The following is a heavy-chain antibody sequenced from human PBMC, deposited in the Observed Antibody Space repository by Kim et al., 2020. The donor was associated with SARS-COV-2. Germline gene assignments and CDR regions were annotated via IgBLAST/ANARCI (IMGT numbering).Heavy chain of an antibody. D-gene: IGHD3-22*01. CDR1: GFTFSNFA. CDR3: ARDSQRLNYYDSNVGP. J-gene: IGHJ5*02. V-gene: IGHV3-30*04. Sequence: GGSLRLSCAASGFTFSNFAMHWVRQAPGKGLEWVAVIAYDGNNIHYAGSVKGRFTISRDNSRSTLFLQMDSLRAEDTAVYYCARDSQRLNYYDSNVGPWGQGTLVTVSS. CDR2: IAYDGNNI.